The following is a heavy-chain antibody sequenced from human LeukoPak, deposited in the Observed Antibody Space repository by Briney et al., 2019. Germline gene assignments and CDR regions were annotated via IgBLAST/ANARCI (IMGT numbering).Heavy chain of an antibody. V-gene: IGHV7-4-1*02. CDR1: GYTFNKYA. CDR2: INTNTGNP. Sequence: AASVKVSCKASGYTFNKYAINWVRQAPGQGLEWMGWINTNTGNPSYARDFTGRFVFSLDTSVNSAFLQINDLKAVDTAFYYCTLGSYWGQGTLVTVSS. CDR3: TLGSY. J-gene: IGHJ4*02. D-gene: IGHD3-10*01.